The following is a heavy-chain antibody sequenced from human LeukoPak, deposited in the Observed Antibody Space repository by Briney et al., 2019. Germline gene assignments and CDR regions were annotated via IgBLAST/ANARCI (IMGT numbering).Heavy chain of an antibody. D-gene: IGHD4-23*01. Sequence: PSETLSLTCTVSGGSISTYYWSWIRQPPGKGLEWLGYIYYSGSTNYNPSLKSRVTISVDTSKNQFSLKLSSVTAADTAVYYCARHPVTTVVTNFDYWGQGTLVTVSS. CDR1: GGSISTYY. CDR3: ARHPVTTVVTNFDY. CDR2: IYYSGST. J-gene: IGHJ4*02. V-gene: IGHV4-59*08.